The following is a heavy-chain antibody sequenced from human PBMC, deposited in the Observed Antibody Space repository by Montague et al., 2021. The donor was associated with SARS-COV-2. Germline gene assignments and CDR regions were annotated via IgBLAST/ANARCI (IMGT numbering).Heavy chain of an antibody. CDR3: ARELILQYGMDV. J-gene: IGHJ6*02. CDR1: GFTFGSYA. Sequence: SLRLSCAASGFTFGSYAMHWVRQAPGKGLEWVAVISYDGSNKYYADSVKGRFTISRDNSKNTLYLQMNSLRAEDTAVYYCARELILQYGMDVWGQGTTVTVSS. D-gene: IGHD3-3*02. CDR2: ISYDGSNK. V-gene: IGHV3-30*04.